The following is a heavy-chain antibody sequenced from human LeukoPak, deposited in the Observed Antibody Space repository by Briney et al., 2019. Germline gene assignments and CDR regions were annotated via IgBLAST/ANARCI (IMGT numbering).Heavy chain of an antibody. CDR3: ARDRGVLLWFGELFDY. CDR1: GYTFTGYY. J-gene: IGHJ4*02. Sequence: ASVKVSCKASGYTFTGYYMHWVRQAPGQGLERMGWINPNSGGTNYAQKFQGRVTMTRDTSISTAYMELSRLRSDDTAVYYCARDRGVLLWFGELFDYWGQGTLVTVSS. V-gene: IGHV1-2*02. D-gene: IGHD3-10*01. CDR2: INPNSGGT.